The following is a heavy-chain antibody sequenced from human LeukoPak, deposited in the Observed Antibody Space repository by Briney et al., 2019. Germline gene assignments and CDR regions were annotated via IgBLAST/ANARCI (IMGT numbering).Heavy chain of an antibody. CDR3: ARDRDSSSPRLTTIGY. CDR2: ISSSSSTI. CDR1: GFTFSSYW. J-gene: IGHJ4*02. V-gene: IGHV3-48*01. Sequence: GGSLRLSCAASGFTFSSYWMSWVRQAPGKGLEWVSYISSSSSTIYYADSVKGRFTISRDNAKNSLYLQMNSLRAEDTAVYYCARDRDSSSPRLTTIGYWGQGTLVTVSS. D-gene: IGHD6-6*01.